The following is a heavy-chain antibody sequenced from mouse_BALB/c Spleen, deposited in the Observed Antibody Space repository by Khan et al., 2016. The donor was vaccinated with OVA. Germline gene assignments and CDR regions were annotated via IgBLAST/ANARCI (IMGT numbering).Heavy chain of an antibody. V-gene: IGHV1-76*01. J-gene: IGHJ2*01. CDR1: GYIFTSYW. CDR3: YRDASLFLFDY. D-gene: IGHD2-1*01. CDR2: IYPGTDNT. Sequence: QVQVKQSGAELVRPGASVKLSCKTSGYIFTSYWIHWVKQRSGQGLEWFARIYPGTDNTYYNEKLKDKVTLTADKSSSTVYMQLSSRKSEDSAVYFFYRDASLFLFDYWGPGTTLTVSS.